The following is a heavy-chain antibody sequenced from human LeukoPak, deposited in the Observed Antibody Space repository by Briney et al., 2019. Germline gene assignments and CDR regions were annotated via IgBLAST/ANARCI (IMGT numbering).Heavy chain of an antibody. CDR1: GFTFSSYS. J-gene: IGHJ6*03. CDR2: ISSSSSTI. CDR3: AKSYSYYHMDD. Sequence: GGSLRLSCAASGFTFSSYSMNWVRQAPGKGLEWVSYISSSSSTIYYADSVKGRFTISRDNAKNSLYLQMNSLRGDDTAVYYCAKSYSYYHMDDWGKGTSVTVSS. V-gene: IGHV3-48*01.